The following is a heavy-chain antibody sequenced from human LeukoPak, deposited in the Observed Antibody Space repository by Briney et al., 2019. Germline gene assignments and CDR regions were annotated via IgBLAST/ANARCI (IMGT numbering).Heavy chain of an antibody. Sequence: PSETLSLTCAVYGGSSSGYYWSWIRQPPGKGLEWIGEINHSGSTNYNPSLKSRATISVDTSKNQFSLKLSSVTAADTAVYYCARVAATTQDFDYWGQGTLVTVSS. CDR1: GGSSSGYY. J-gene: IGHJ4*02. CDR3: ARVAATTQDFDY. CDR2: INHSGST. D-gene: IGHD2-15*01. V-gene: IGHV4-34*01.